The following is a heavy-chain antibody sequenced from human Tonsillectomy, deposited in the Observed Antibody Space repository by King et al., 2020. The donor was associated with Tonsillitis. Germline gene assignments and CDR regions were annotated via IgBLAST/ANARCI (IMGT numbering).Heavy chain of an antibody. D-gene: IGHD3-10*01. Sequence: VQLQQWGAGLLKPSETLSLTCAVYGGSFNGYYWSWIRQPPGKGLEWIGEINHSGSTNYNPSLKSRVTISVDTTKNQSSLKLRSVTAADTAVYYCARGPAPTYYYGSGSYYRDYYFDYWGQGTLVTVSS. CDR1: GGSFNGYY. J-gene: IGHJ4*02. V-gene: IGHV4-34*01. CDR2: INHSGST. CDR3: ARGPAPTYYYGSGSYYRDYYFDY.